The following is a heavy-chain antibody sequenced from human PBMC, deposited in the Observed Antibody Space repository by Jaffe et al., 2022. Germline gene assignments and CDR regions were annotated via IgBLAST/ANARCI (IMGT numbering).Heavy chain of an antibody. D-gene: IGHD2-2*01. J-gene: IGHJ6*03. CDR2: IIPIFGTA. Sequence: QVQLVQSGAEVKKPGSSVKVSCKASGGTFSSYAISWVRQAPGQGLEWMGGIIPIFGTANYAQKFQGRVTITADESTSTAYMELSSLRSEDTAVYYCASGYCSSTSCYQPYYYYYMDVWGKGTTVTVSS. V-gene: IGHV1-69*01. CDR3: ASGYCSSTSCYQPYYYYYMDV. CDR1: GGTFSSYA.